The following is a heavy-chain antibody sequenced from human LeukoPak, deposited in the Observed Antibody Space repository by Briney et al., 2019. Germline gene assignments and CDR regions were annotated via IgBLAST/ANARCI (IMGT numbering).Heavy chain of an antibody. CDR2: IYYSGST. V-gene: IGHV4-39*07. J-gene: IGHJ3*02. CDR3: ARGRRAGAFDI. Sequence: SETLSLTCTVSGGSISSSSYYWGWIRQPPGKGLEWIGSIYYSGSTYYNPSLKSRVTISVDTSKNQFSLKLSSVTAADTAVYYCARGRRAGAFDIWGQGTMVTVSS. CDR1: GGSISSSSYY.